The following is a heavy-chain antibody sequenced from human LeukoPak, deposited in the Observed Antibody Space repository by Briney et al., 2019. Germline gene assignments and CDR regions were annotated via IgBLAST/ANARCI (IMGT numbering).Heavy chain of an antibody. CDR3: TTVDRVVSPSQFYGMDV. Sequence: GGSLRLSCAASGFTFSNAWMSWVRQAPGRGLEWVGRITSKPEGGTTDRAAPVKDRFIISRDDSRNTLYLQMNSLKTEYTAVYYCTTVDRVVSPSQFYGMDVWGQGTTVTVSS. CDR2: ITSKPEGGTT. CDR1: GFTFSNAW. V-gene: IGHV3-15*01. J-gene: IGHJ6*02.